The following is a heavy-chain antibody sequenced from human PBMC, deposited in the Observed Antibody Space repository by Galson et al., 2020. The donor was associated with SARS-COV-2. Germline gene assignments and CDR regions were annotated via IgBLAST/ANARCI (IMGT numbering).Heavy chain of an antibody. CDR1: GFTVSDNY. J-gene: IGHJ4*02. CDR2: IFSGGST. V-gene: IGHV3-66*01. D-gene: IGHD2-21*02. CDR3: ARGGIVVTAIGVFDY. Sequence: GGSLRLSCAASGFTVSDNYMNWVRLTPGKGLEWVSVIFSGGSTYYADSVKGRFTISRDDSKDTLYLQMNSLRAEDTGVYYCARGGIVVTAIGVFDYWGQGTRVTVSS.